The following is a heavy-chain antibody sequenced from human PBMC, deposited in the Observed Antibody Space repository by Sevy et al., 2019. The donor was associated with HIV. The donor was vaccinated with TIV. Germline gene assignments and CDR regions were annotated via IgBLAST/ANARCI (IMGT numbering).Heavy chain of an antibody. Sequence: GGSLRLSCAASGFTFSSYAMHWVRQAPGKGLEWVAVISYDGSNKYYADSVKGRFTISRDNSKKTLYLQMNSLRAEDTAVYYCARGEGDGDFVSAFDIWGQGTMVTVSS. D-gene: IGHD4-17*01. CDR3: ARGEGDGDFVSAFDI. V-gene: IGHV3-30-3*01. J-gene: IGHJ3*02. CDR1: GFTFSSYA. CDR2: ISYDGSNK.